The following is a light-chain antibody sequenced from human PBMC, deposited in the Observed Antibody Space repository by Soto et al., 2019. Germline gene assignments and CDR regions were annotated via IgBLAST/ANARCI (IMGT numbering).Light chain of an antibody. CDR3: QQSHSLPFT. V-gene: IGKV1-39*01. CDR2: TAS. Sequence: DIQMTQSPSSLSASVGDRVTISCRASQSIANFLNWYQQRPGKAPKLLIYTASTLESGVPSRFSGSGSGTDFTLTISSLQPEDFATYHCQQSHSLPFTFGQGTELEVK. CDR1: QSIANF. J-gene: IGKJ2*01.